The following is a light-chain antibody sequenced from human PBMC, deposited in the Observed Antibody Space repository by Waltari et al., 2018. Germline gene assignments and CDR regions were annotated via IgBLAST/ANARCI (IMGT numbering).Light chain of an antibody. V-gene: IGKV3-20*01. CDR2: GAS. J-gene: IGKJ1*01. CDR3: QHYVRLPAT. CDR1: PSISSS. Sequence: EIMLTQSPGTLSLSPGERATLSFRASPSISSSLAWYQHKPGQAPRLLIYGASSRATSIPDRFSGSGSGTDFSLTISRLQPEDFAVYYCQHYVRLPATFGQGTKVDIK.